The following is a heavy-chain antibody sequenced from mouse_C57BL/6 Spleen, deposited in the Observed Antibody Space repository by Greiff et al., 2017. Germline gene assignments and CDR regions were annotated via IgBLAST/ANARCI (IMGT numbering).Heavy chain of an antibody. D-gene: IGHD2-5*01. Sequence: VQLQQSGAELVKPGASVKLSCTASGLNIKDYYMHWVKQRTEQGLEWIGRMDPEDGETTYAPKFQGKATITADPSPNTAYLQLSSLTSEDTAVYCCARSYYSNYAYYFDYWGQGTTLTVSS. V-gene: IGHV14-2*01. CDR3: ARSYYSNYAYYFDY. CDR1: GLNIKDYY. CDR2: MDPEDGET. J-gene: IGHJ2*01.